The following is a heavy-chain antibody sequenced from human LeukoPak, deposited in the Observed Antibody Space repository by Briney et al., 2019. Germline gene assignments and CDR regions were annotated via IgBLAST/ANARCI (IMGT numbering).Heavy chain of an antibody. CDR2: MSGSGDHI. V-gene: IGHV3-23*01. CDR1: GFTFSSQA. Sequence: PGGSLRLSCAVSGFTFSSQAMTWVRQAPGKGLEWVSAMSGSGDHIYYADSVKGRFTISRDNSRDTLYLQMNRLRAEDTAIYYCAKVPGDHIGSGRSGYWGQGTLVTVSS. J-gene: IGHJ4*02. CDR3: AKVPGDHIGSGRSGY. D-gene: IGHD3-10*01.